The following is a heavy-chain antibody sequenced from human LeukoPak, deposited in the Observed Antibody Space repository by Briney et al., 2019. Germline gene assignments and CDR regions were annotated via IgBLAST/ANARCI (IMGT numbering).Heavy chain of an antibody. D-gene: IGHD3-3*01. Sequence: PGGSLRLSCSASAFTFCSYSMERLRQAPGKGLEWVSSISSSGSYTYYADSVKGRFTISRDNSKNTVFLQMNSLKVEDTALYYCTKDLRLDGLYDCDSWGQGTLATVSS. CDR1: AFTFCSYS. CDR3: TKDLRLDGLYDCDS. J-gene: IGHJ4*02. V-gene: IGHV3-21*04. CDR2: ISSSGSYT.